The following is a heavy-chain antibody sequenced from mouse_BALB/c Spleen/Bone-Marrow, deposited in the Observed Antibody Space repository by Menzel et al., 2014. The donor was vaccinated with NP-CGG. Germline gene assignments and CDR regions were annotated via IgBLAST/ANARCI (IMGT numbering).Heavy chain of an antibody. D-gene: IGHD2-1*01. CDR1: GYTFTSYW. CDR2: INPSTGYT. Sequence: QVQLQQSGAELAKPGASVKMSCKASGYTFTSYWMHWVKQRPGQGLEWIGYINPSTGYTEYNQKFKDKATLTADKSSSTAYMQLSSLTSEDSAVXXCARGNYEAMDYWGQGTSVTVSS. V-gene: IGHV1-7*01. J-gene: IGHJ4*01. CDR3: ARGNYEAMDY.